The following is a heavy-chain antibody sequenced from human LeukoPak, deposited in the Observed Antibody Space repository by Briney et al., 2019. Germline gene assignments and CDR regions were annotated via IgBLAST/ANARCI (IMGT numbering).Heavy chain of an antibody. Sequence: GGSLRLSCVASGFTFTTYWMHWVRQAPGKGLVWVSRINGDGRNSKYADSVTGRFTTSRDNARNNLYLQMNGLRAEDTALYYCARTSPPSPFDFWGQGTLVTVSS. J-gene: IGHJ4*02. CDR3: ARTSPPSPFDF. CDR2: INGDGRNS. CDR1: GFTFTTYW. D-gene: IGHD6-6*01. V-gene: IGHV3-74*01.